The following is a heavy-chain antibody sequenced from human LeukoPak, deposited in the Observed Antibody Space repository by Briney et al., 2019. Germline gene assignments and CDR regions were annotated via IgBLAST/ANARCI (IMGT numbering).Heavy chain of an antibody. CDR1: GYTFTGYY. CDR3: ARAGSGSYYNRYYYMDV. V-gene: IGHV1-18*04. CDR2: ISAYNGNT. D-gene: IGHD3-10*01. Sequence: RASVKVSCKTSGYTFTGYYMHWVRQAPGQGLEWMGWISAYNGNTNYAQKLQGRVTMTTDTSTSTAYMELRSLRSDDTAVYYCARAGSGSYYNRYYYMDVWGKGTTVTISS. J-gene: IGHJ6*03.